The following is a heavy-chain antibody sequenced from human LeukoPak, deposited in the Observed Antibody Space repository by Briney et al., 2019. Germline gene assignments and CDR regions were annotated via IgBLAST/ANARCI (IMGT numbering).Heavy chain of an antibody. CDR3: ARDRIRAAAYAFDI. D-gene: IGHD6-13*01. CDR1: GGTFSSYA. Sequence: ASVKVSCKASGGTFSSYAISWVRQAPGQGLEWMGGIIPIFGTANYAQKFQGRVTITADKSTSTAYMELRSLRSDDTAVYYCARDRIRAAAYAFDIWGQGTMVTVSS. CDR2: IIPIFGTA. J-gene: IGHJ3*02. V-gene: IGHV1-69*06.